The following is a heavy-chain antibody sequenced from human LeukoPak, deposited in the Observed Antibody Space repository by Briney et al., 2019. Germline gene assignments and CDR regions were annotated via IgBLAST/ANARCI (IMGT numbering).Heavy chain of an antibody. CDR2: IIPIFGTA. J-gene: IGHJ4*02. CDR1: GGTFTSYA. Sequence: SVKVSCKASGGTFTSYAISWVRQAPGQGLEWMGGIIPIFGTANYAQKFQGRVTITADESTSTAYMELSSLRSEDTAVYYCATPSGAVAGTYYFDYWGQGALVTVSS. D-gene: IGHD6-19*01. CDR3: ATPSGAVAGTYYFDY. V-gene: IGHV1-69*13.